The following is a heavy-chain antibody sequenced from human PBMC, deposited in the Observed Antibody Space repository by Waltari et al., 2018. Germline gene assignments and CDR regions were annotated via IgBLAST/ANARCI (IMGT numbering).Heavy chain of an antibody. CDR3: ARDKRQVGAPPIPFDP. D-gene: IGHD1-26*01. CDR1: GYTFTSYD. CDR2: MNPNIGNT. Sequence: QVQMVQSGAEVKKPGASVKVSCKASGYTFTSYDINWVRQATGQGIEWSVWMNPNIGNTGYAHKFQGRVTITRNTSISTAYMELSSLRSEDTAVYYCARDKRQVGAPPIPFDPWGQGTLVTVSS. J-gene: IGHJ5*02. V-gene: IGHV1-8*03.